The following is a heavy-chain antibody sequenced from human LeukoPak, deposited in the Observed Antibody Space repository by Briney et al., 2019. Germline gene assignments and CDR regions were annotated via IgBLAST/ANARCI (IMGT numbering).Heavy chain of an antibody. CDR2: IYPGDSDT. D-gene: IGHD3-10*01. Sequence: GESLKISCKGSGYSFTSYWIGWVRQMPGKGLEWMGIIYPGDSDTRYSPSFQGQVTISADKSISTAYLQWSSLKASDTAMYYCARRRSWDGSGSYYYYMDVWGKGTTVTVSS. CDR3: ARRRSWDGSGSYYYYMDV. V-gene: IGHV5-51*01. J-gene: IGHJ6*03. CDR1: GYSFTSYW.